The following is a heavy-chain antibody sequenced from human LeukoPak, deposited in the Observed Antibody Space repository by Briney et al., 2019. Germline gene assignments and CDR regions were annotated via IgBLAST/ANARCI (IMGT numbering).Heavy chain of an antibody. J-gene: IGHJ4*02. CDR1: GYTFTSYG. D-gene: IGHD1-26*01. V-gene: IGHV1-18*01. Sequence: ASVRVSCKASGYTFTSYGISWVRQAPGQGLEWMGWISAYNGNTNYAQKLQGRVTMTTDTSTSTAYMELRSLRSEDTAVYYCATQLAWELLPFGDSTPFDYWGQGTLVTVSS. CDR2: ISAYNGNT. CDR3: ATQLAWELLPFGDSTPFDY.